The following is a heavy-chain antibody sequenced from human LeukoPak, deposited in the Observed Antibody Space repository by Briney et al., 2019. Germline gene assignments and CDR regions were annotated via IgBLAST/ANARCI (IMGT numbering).Heavy chain of an antibody. D-gene: IGHD4-17*01. CDR1: GYTLTELS. Sequence: ASVKVSCKVSGYTLTELSMYWVRQAPGKGLEWMGWISAYNGNTNYAQKLQGRVTMTTDTSTSTAYMELRSLRSDDTAVYYCARVDYGDFDLSPDYWGQGTLVTVSS. V-gene: IGHV1-18*01. J-gene: IGHJ4*02. CDR3: ARVDYGDFDLSPDY. CDR2: ISAYNGNT.